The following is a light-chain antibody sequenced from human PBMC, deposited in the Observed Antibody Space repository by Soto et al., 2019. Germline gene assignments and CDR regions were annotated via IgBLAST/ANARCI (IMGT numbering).Light chain of an antibody. Sequence: DIQVTQSPSSLSASVGDRVTIPCRASQSISNNLNWYQQRPGKPPKLLIYTASSLQSGAPSRFSGSGSGTDFTLTISSLQPEDFATYYCQQSYSSPITFGQGTRLEIK. V-gene: IGKV1-39*01. CDR2: TAS. CDR1: QSISNN. CDR3: QQSYSSPIT. J-gene: IGKJ5*01.